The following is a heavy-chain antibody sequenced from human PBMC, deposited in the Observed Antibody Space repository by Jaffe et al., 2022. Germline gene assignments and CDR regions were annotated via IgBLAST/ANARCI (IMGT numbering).Heavy chain of an antibody. V-gene: IGHV2-70*04. CDR3: ARILAITMIVVVIVSHDAFDI. Sequence: QVTLKESGPALVKPTQTLTLTCTFSGFSLSTSGMRASWIRQPPGKALEWLARIDWDDDKFYSTSLKTRLTISKDTSKNQVVLTMTNMDPVDTATYYCARILAITMIVVVIVSHDAFDIWGQGTMVTVSS. J-gene: IGHJ3*02. CDR1: GFSLSTSGMR. CDR2: IDWDDDK. D-gene: IGHD3-22*01.